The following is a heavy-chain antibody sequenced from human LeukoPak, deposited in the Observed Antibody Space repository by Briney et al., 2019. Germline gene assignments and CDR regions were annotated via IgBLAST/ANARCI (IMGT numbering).Heavy chain of an antibody. CDR1: GFTFDDYA. CDR2: ISWNGGSV. CDR3: VKGGGSSGYRPLHH. V-gene: IGHV3-9*03. D-gene: IGHD3-22*01. Sequence: PGGSLRLSCAASGFTFDDYAMHWVRQAPGKGLEWVSGISWNGGSVGYADSVQGRFIISRDDANNSLYLHMNSLRPEDVGLYYCVKGGGSSGYRPLHHWGQGTLVTVSS. J-gene: IGHJ1*01.